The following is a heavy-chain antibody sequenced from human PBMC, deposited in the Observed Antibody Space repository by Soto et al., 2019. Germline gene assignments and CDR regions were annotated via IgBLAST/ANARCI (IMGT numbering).Heavy chain of an antibody. D-gene: IGHD6-13*01. V-gene: IGHV4-39*01. J-gene: IGHJ5*02. CDR1: GGSISSSSYY. Sequence: QLQLQESGPGLVKPSETLSLTCTVSGGSISSSSYYWGWIRQPPGKGLEWIGSIYYSGSTYYNPSRKSRVTTSVDTSKNQFSLKLSSVTAADTAVYYCARSRRIAAAVDWFDPWGQGTLVTVSS. CDR3: ARSRRIAAAVDWFDP. CDR2: IYYSGST.